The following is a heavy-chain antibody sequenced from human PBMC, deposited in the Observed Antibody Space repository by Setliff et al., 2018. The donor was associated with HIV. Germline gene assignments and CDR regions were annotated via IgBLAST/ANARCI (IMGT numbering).Heavy chain of an antibody. D-gene: IGHD3-10*01. CDR2: IHHTGNT. CDR1: GGSISTYY. CDR3: ATSPAGEILGSRPFYFDQ. J-gene: IGHJ4*02. V-gene: IGHV4-4*07. Sequence: SETLSLTCTVSGGSISTYYWSWIRQPAGKGLEWIGRIHHTGNTNYNPSLKSRVTISLDTSRNQFSLSLSSVTAADTAVYYCATSPAGEILGSRPFYFDQWGQGTLVTVSS.